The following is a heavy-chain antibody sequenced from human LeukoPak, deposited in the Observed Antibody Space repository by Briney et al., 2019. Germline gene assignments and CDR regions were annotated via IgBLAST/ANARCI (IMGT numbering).Heavy chain of an antibody. CDR1: GASFNSDDQY. J-gene: IGHJ4*02. V-gene: IGHV4-31*03. D-gene: IGHD3-16*01. CDR3: LRGLERRKPGH. CDR2: IHPSGML. Sequence: SQTLSLTCTVSGASFNSDDQYWNWIRQSPGKGLEWIGSIHPSGMLYNNPSLESRVTMSRDTSKNQFSLNPNSVTAADTAVYFWLRGLERRKPGHWGQGIFGTGSS.